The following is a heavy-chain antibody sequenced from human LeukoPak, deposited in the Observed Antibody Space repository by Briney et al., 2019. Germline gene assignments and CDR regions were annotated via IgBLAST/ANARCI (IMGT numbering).Heavy chain of an antibody. Sequence: GGSLRLSCAASGFTFSSYSMNWVRQAPGKGLEWVSSISSSSSYIYYADSVKGRFTISRDNAKNSLYLQMNSLRAEDTAVYYCARSYTATTGDDYWGQGTLVTVSS. V-gene: IGHV3-21*01. CDR3: ARSYTATTGDDY. CDR1: GFTFSSYS. D-gene: IGHD4-17*01. J-gene: IGHJ4*02. CDR2: ISSSSSYI.